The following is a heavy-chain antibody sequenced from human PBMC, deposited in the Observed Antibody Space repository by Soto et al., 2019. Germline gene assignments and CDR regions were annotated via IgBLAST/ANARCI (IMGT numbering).Heavy chain of an antibody. J-gene: IGHJ3*01. CDR3: ASLWLSGYDSFDL. CDR1: GYSFTSYW. CDR2: IYPGDSDT. D-gene: IGHD2-21*01. V-gene: IGHV5-51*01. Sequence: GESLKISCKGSGYSFTSYWIGWVRQLPGQGLEWRVFIYPGDSDTRYRPSFQGQVTISAAKSISTAYLQWRSLKASDTAMYYWASLWLSGYDSFDLWCQGTMFTVSS.